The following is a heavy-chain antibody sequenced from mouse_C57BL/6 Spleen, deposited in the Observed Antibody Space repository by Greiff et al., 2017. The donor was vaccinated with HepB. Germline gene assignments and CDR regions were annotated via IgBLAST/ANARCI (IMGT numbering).Heavy chain of an antibody. CDR3: ARRDYGSSYFDY. Sequence: VQVVESGAELVKPGASVKMSCKASGYTFTSYWITWVKQRPGQGLEWIGDIYPGSGSTNYNEKFKSKATLTVDTSSSTAYMQLSSLTSEDSAVYYCARRDYGSSYFDYWGQGTTLTVSS. CDR2: IYPGSGST. V-gene: IGHV1-55*01. CDR1: GYTFTSYW. J-gene: IGHJ2*01. D-gene: IGHD1-1*01.